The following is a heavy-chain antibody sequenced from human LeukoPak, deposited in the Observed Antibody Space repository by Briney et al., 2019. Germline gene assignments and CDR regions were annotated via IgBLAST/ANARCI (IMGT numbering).Heavy chain of an antibody. J-gene: IGHJ4*02. CDR1: GYTFDIYA. V-gene: IGHV1-3*01. D-gene: IGHD2-2*01. CDR2: INAGNGKT. Sequence: ASVKVSCKTSGYTFDIYAMNWVRQAPGQRPEWMGWINAGNGKTKYSQSFQGRGTITRDTSARTAYMELSSLRSEDTAVYYCARGVWSSHNKEYFLDYWGQGTPVTVSS. CDR3: ARGVWSSHNKEYFLDY.